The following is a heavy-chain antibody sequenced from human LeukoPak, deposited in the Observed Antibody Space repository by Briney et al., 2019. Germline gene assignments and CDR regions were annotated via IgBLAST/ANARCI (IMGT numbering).Heavy chain of an antibody. V-gene: IGHV1-69*13. Sequence: SVKVSCKASGGTFSSYANSWVRQAPGQGLEWMGGIIPIFGTANYAQKFQGRVTITADESTSTAYMELSSLRSEDTAVYYCTRGKGIAAAGWYYFDYWGQGTLVTVSS. CDR3: TRGKGIAAAGWYYFDY. D-gene: IGHD6-13*01. CDR2: IIPIFGTA. J-gene: IGHJ4*02. CDR1: GGTFSSYA.